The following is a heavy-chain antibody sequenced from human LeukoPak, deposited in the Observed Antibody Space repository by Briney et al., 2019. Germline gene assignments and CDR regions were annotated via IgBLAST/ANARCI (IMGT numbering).Heavy chain of an antibody. D-gene: IGHD1/OR15-1a*01. CDR2: ISSSSTYT. J-gene: IGHJ4*02. Sequence: KSGGSLRLSCAASGFTFSDYYMSWIRQAPGKGLEWLSYISSSSTYTNYADSVKGRFTISRDNAKNSLYLQMNSLRAEDTAVYYCARDAGKTKFDQWGLGTLVTVSS. CDR3: ARDAGKTKFDQ. CDR1: GFTFSDYY. V-gene: IGHV3-11*06.